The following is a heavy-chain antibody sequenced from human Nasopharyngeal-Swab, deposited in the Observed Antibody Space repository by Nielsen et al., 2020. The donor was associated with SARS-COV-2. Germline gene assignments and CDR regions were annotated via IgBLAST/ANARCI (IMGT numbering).Heavy chain of an antibody. D-gene: IGHD3-22*01. V-gene: IGHV2-5*02. CDR3: ARTVYYYDSSGPYYFDY. CDR1: GFSLSTSGVG. J-gene: IGHJ4*02. Sequence: SGPTLVKPTQTLTLTCTFSGFSLSTSGVGVGWIRQPPGKALEWLALIYWDDDKRYSPSLKSRLTITKDTSKNQVVLTMTNMDPVDTATYYCARTVYYYDSSGPYYFDYWGQGTLVTVSS. CDR2: IYWDDDK.